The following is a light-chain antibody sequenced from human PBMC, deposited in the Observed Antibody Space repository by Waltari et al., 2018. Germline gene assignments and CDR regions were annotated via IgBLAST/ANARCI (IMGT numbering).Light chain of an antibody. Sequence: DIQMTQSPSSLSASVGDRVTITCRASQNISNYLNWYQQRPGKAPKVLIYAAATLQSGVPSRFSGSGSGTDFTLTINSLQPEDFASYYCQQSYSTLVTFGGGTKVEIK. V-gene: IGKV1-39*01. CDR1: QNISNY. J-gene: IGKJ4*01. CDR3: QQSYSTLVT. CDR2: AAA.